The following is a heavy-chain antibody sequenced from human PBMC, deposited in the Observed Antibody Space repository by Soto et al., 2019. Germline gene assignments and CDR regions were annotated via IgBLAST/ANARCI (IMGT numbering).Heavy chain of an antibody. CDR1: GFIISSFS. Sequence: EAQLVESGGGLVKPGGSLRLSCAASGFIISSFSMNWVRQAPGKGLEWVSSISSSSDYIYYSDSVRGRFTISRDNAKNSLYLQMNSLRAEDTAVYYCARVMSMTTVTTDVWGQGTTVTVSS. CDR2: ISSSSDYI. D-gene: IGHD4-17*01. J-gene: IGHJ6*02. CDR3: ARVMSMTTVTTDV. V-gene: IGHV3-21*01.